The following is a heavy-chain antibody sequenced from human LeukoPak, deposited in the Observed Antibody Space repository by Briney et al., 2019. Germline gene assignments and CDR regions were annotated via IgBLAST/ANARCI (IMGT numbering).Heavy chain of an antibody. J-gene: IGHJ4*02. CDR2: ISGSGGST. CDR3: ARDHYYGSGIDY. Sequence: GGSLRLSCAASGFTFSSYAMSWVRQAPGKGLEWVSAISGSGGSTYYADSVKGRFTISRDNAKNSLYLQMNSLRAEDTAVYYCARDHYYGSGIDYWGQGTLVTVSS. D-gene: IGHD3-10*01. V-gene: IGHV3-23*01. CDR1: GFTFSSYA.